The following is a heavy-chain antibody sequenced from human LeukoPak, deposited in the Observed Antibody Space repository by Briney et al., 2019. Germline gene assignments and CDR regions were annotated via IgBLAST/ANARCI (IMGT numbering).Heavy chain of an antibody. CDR1: GGSISSYY. J-gene: IGHJ6*02. Sequence: SETLSLTCTVSGGSISSYYWSWIRQPPGKGLEWIGYIYYSGSTNYNPSLKSRVTISVDTSKNQFSLKLSSVTAADTAVYYCARDMVRGQSYPYYYYGMDVWGQGTTVTVSS. V-gene: IGHV4-59*12. CDR3: ARDMVRGQSYPYYYYGMDV. CDR2: IYYSGST. D-gene: IGHD3-10*01.